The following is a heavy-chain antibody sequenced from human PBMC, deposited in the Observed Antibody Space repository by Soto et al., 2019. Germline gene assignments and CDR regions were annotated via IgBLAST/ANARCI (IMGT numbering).Heavy chain of an antibody. J-gene: IGHJ6*02. D-gene: IGHD3-10*01. CDR2: IWYDGSNK. CDR3: ARALLWFGEATHDYYYGMDV. CDR1: GFTFSSYG. V-gene: IGHV3-33*01. Sequence: QVQLVESGGGVVQPGRSLRLSCAASGFTFSSYGMHWVRQAPGKGLEWVAVIWYDGSNKYYADSVKGRFTISRDNSKNTLYLQMNSRRAEDTAVYYCARALLWFGEATHDYYYGMDVWGQGTTVTVSS.